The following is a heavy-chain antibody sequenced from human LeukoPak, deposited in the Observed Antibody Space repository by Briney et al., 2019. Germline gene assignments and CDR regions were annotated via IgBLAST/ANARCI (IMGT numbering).Heavy chain of an antibody. D-gene: IGHD6-13*01. Sequence: PGGSLRLSCAASGFTFSSYGMHWVRQAPGKGLEWVAFIRYDGSNKYYADSVKGRFTISRDNSKNTLYLQMNSLRAEDTAVYYCAKEGNSWYEGYFDYWGQGTLVTVSS. CDR2: IRYDGSNK. CDR3: AKEGNSWYEGYFDY. V-gene: IGHV3-30*02. J-gene: IGHJ4*02. CDR1: GFTFSSYG.